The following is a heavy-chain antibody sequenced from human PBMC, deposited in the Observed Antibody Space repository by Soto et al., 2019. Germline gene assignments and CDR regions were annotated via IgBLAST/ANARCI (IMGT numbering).Heavy chain of an antibody. J-gene: IGHJ4*02. V-gene: IGHV4-59*08. CDR2: VYYSGST. CDR3: ARHCSDGSGYVY. D-gene: IGHD2-15*01. Sequence: PGKGLKWIGYVYYSGSTNYNPSLKSRVTISVDTSKNQFSLKLSSVTAADTAVYSCARHCSDGSGYVYWGQGALVTVSS.